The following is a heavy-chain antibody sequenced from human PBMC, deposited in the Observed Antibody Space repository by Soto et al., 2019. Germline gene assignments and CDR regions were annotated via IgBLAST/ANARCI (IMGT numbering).Heavy chain of an antibody. J-gene: IGHJ6*02. Sequence: ASVKVSCKASGYTFTSYAMHWVRQAPGQRLEWMGWINAGNGNTKYSQKFQGRVTITRDTSASTAYMELSSLRSEDTAVYYCARDCGSGRYYLYYYYYYGMDVWGQGTRVTVSS. CDR1: GYTFTSYA. V-gene: IGHV1-3*01. D-gene: IGHD1-26*01. CDR2: INAGNGNT. CDR3: ARDCGSGRYYLYYYYYYGMDV.